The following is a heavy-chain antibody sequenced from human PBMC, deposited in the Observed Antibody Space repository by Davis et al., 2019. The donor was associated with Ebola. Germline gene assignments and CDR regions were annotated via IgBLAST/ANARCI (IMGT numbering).Heavy chain of an antibody. CDR1: GFRFGDFA. J-gene: IGHJ5*02. CDR3: ARTALTSVSPSGLGYKNFDL. V-gene: IGHV4-34*01. D-gene: IGHD5-24*01. Sequence: ESLKISCAASGFRFGDFAMHWIRQPPGKGLEWIGETSHSGYTNYSPSLLSRVTISVDSSKSQFSLKLNSVTAADTAVFYCARTALTSVSPSGLGYKNFDLWGQGTLVTVSS. CDR2: TSHSGYT.